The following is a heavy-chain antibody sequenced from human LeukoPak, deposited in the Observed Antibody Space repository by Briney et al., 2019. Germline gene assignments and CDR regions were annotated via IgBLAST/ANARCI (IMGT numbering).Heavy chain of an antibody. Sequence: SETLSLTCTVSGYSISRGYYWGWVRQPPGNGLERIASIYYSGTTYYKPSLKSRLTISLDASNNQFSLRLSSVTAADTAIYYCAREDDYYAWNEHSCRDYWGQGILVTVSS. CDR3: AREDDYYAWNEHSCRDY. CDR1: GYSISRGYY. D-gene: IGHD3-10*01. J-gene: IGHJ4*02. CDR2: IYYSGTT. V-gene: IGHV4-38-2*02.